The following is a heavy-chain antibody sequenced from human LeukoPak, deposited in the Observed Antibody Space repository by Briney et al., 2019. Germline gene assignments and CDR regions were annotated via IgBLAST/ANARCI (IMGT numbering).Heavy chain of an antibody. CDR3: ARAYSGFEAFDY. D-gene: IGHD5-12*01. CDR2: INPNGGGE. CDR1: GYTFTGYY. Sequence: ASVNLSCKASGYTFTGYYMHWVRQAPGQGLEWMGWINPNGGGEDYAQRFKGKVTMTRDTSIDTAYIELRRLRSDDTAVYYCARAYSGFEAFDYWGQGTLVSVSS. V-gene: IGHV1-2*02. J-gene: IGHJ4*02.